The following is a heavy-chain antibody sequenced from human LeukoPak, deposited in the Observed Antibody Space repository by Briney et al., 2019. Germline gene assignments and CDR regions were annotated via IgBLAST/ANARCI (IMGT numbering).Heavy chain of an antibody. CDR3: ARVGCSNGACYDYMDV. CDR2: INPKSGGT. CDR1: GYTFTGQY. V-gene: IGHV1-2*02. J-gene: IGHJ6*03. Sequence: ASVKVSCKASGYTFTGQYMHWVRQAPGQGLEWMGWINPKSGGTNYAQKFQGRVTMTGDTSISTAYMELSRLRSDDTAVYYCARVGCSNGACYDYMDVWGKGTTVTVSS. D-gene: IGHD2-8*01.